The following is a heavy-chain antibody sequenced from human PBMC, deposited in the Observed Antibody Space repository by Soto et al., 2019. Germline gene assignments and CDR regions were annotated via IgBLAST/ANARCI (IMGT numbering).Heavy chain of an antibody. D-gene: IGHD4-17*01. CDR1: GFAFSDSG. Sequence: QVHLVESGGGVVQPGRSLRLSCAASGFAFSDSGMHLVRQAPGKGLQWVTFISYHGTNKYYSDSVKGRFTVSRDNPKNTLYLQMNSLRAEDTAVYYCAKDAYGDYSVDYWGQGTLVTVSS. V-gene: IGHV3-30*18. J-gene: IGHJ4*02. CDR3: AKDAYGDYSVDY. CDR2: ISYHGTNK.